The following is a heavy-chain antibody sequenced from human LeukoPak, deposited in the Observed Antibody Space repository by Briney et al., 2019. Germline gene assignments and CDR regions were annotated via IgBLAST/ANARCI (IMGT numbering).Heavy chain of an antibody. D-gene: IGHD3-10*02. J-gene: IGHJ6*04. CDR2: ISSSGSTI. CDR3: AELGITMIGGV. V-gene: IGHV3-48*03. CDR1: GFTFSSDE. Sequence: GGSLRLSCAASGFTFSSDEMNWVRQAPGKGLEWVSYISSSGSTIYYAESVKGRFTISSDTAKNSLYLQINSLRAEDTAVYYCAELGITMIGGVWGKGTTVTISS.